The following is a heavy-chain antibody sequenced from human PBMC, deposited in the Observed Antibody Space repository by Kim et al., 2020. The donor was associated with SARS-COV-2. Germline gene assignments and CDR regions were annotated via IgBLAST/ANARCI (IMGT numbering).Heavy chain of an antibody. J-gene: IGHJ6*03. V-gene: IGHV3-9*01. CDR3: AKDRREWLSYYYYYYIDV. CDR1: GFTFGDYA. CDR2: ISWNSGSI. Sequence: GGSLRLSCAASGFTFGDYAMHWVRQAPGKGLEWVSGISWNSGSIGYADSVKGRFTISRDNAKNSLYLQMNSLRAEDTALYYCAKDRREWLSYYYYYYIDVWGKGTTGTVSS. D-gene: IGHD3-3*01.